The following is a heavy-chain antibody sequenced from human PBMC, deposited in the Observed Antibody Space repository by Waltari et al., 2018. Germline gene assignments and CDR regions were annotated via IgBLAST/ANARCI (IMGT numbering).Heavy chain of an antibody. CDR1: GFTFSSYG. Sequence: QVQLVESGGGVVQPGGSQRLSCAASGFTFSSYGMHWVRQAPGKGLEWVAFIRYDGSNKYYADSVKGRFTISRDNSKNTLYLQMNSLRAEDTAVYYCAKDRAEFDYYYYYMDVWGKGTTVTVSS. CDR2: IRYDGSNK. J-gene: IGHJ6*03. CDR3: AKDRAEFDYYYYYMDV. D-gene: IGHD3-10*01. V-gene: IGHV3-30*02.